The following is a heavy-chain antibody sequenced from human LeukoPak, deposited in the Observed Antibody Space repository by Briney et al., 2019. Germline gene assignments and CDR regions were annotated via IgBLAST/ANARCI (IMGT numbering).Heavy chain of an antibody. Sequence: PSETLSLTCTVSGYSIRSGYSWGWFRQPPGKGLEWFGSIYHSGSTYYNPSLKRRVTISADTIKNTFSLKLSSVTAADTAAYCSASYRIAAAGPTWFDPWGQGTLVTASS. D-gene: IGHD6-13*01. CDR2: IYHSGST. CDR1: GYSIRSGYS. V-gene: IGHV4-38-2*02. J-gene: IGHJ5*02. CDR3: ASYRIAAAGPTWFDP.